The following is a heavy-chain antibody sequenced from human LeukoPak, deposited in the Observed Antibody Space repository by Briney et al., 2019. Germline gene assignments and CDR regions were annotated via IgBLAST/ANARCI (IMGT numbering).Heavy chain of an antibody. CDR2: ISSSSSYI. D-gene: IGHD3-10*01. CDR1: GFTFSSYS. V-gene: IGHV3-21*01. J-gene: IGHJ4*02. CDR3: TRDDASMVRGGPSDY. Sequence: GGSLRLSCAASGFTFSSYSMNWVRQAPGKGLEWVSSISSSSSYIYYADSVKGRFTISRDNAKNSLYLQMNSLRAEDTAVYYCTRDDASMVRGGPSDYWGQGTLVTVSS.